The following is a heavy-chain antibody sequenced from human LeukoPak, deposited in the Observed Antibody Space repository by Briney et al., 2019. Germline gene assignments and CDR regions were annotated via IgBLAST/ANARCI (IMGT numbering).Heavy chain of an antibody. CDR2: IYHSGST. Sequence: SGTLSLTCAVSGGSISSSNWWSWVRQPPGKGLEWIGEIYHSGSTNYNPSLKSRVTISVDKSKNQFSLKLSSVTAADTAVYYCASGVGSYGSGSYYYYYYMDVWGKGTTVTVSS. V-gene: IGHV4-4*02. CDR1: GGSISSSNW. D-gene: IGHD3-10*01. CDR3: ASGVGSYGSGSYYYYYYMDV. J-gene: IGHJ6*03.